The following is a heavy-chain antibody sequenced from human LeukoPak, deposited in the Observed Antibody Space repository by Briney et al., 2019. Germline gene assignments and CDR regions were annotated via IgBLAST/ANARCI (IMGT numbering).Heavy chain of an antibody. J-gene: IGHJ4*02. CDR1: GFTFSSYG. V-gene: IGHV3-30*02. Sequence: PGGSLRLSCAASGFTFSSYGMHWVRQAPGKGLEWVAFIRYDGSNKYYADSVKGRFTISRDNSKNTLYLQMNSLRAEDTAVYYCTKDSCSSTSCYAFGDFFDYWGQGTLVTVSS. CDR3: TKDSCSSTSCYAFGDFFDY. CDR2: IRYDGSNK. D-gene: IGHD2-2*01.